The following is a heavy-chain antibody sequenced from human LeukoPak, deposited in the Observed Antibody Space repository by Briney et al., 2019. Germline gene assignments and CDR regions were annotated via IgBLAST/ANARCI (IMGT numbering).Heavy chain of an antibody. CDR3: AREALYRAARPPFGY. Sequence: EASVKVSCKASGYTFTDYGISWVRQAPGQGLEWMGWISAYNGNTNYAQKLQGRVTMTTDTSTSTAYMELRSLRSDDTAVYYCAREALYRAARPPFGYWGQGTLVTVSS. J-gene: IGHJ4*02. CDR1: GYTFTDYG. D-gene: IGHD6-6*01. CDR2: ISAYNGNT. V-gene: IGHV1-18*01.